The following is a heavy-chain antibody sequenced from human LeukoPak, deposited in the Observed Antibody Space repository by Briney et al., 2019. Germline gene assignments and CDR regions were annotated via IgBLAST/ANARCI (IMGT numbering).Heavy chain of an antibody. D-gene: IGHD4-23*01. CDR1: GYSISSCYY. V-gene: IGHV4-38-2*02. CDR2: IYPNGST. CDR3: ARGGKATVVTM. J-gene: IGHJ4*02. Sequence: SEALSLTCTGSGYSISSCYYWGWIRQPPGKGLEWIGCIYPNGSTSYNPSLKSRVTISVDTSKNQFSLKLISVTAADTAVYYCARGGKATVVTMWGQGILVTVSS.